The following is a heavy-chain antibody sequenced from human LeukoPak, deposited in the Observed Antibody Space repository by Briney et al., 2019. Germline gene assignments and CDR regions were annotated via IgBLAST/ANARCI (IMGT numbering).Heavy chain of an antibody. CDR1: GYTLTGDY. D-gene: IGHD3-9*01. Sequence: SVKVSCKPSGYTLTGDYTHWVRQAPGQGIEWMGWINPNIGGTNYAQKFQGRVTMTRETSISTAYMELSRLRSDDTAVYYCARAKPPLLTGFLYYYYYGMDVWGQGTTVTVSS. J-gene: IGHJ6*02. V-gene: IGHV1-2*02. CDR3: ARAKPPLLTGFLYYYYYGMDV. CDR2: INPNIGGT.